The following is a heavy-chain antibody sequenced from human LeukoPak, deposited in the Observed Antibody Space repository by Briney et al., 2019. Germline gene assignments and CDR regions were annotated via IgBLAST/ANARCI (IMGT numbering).Heavy chain of an antibody. V-gene: IGHV4-39*07. CDR2: IHHSGST. CDR3: ARFNLGEGHEYSSSWYFDY. Sequence: SETLSLTCTVSGGSISSSSYYWSWIRQPPGKGLEWIGEIHHSGSTNYNPSLKSRVTISVDTSKNQFSLKLSSVTAADTAVYYCARFNLGEGHEYSSSWYFDYWGQGTLVTVSS. D-gene: IGHD6-13*01. J-gene: IGHJ4*02. CDR1: GGSISSSSYY.